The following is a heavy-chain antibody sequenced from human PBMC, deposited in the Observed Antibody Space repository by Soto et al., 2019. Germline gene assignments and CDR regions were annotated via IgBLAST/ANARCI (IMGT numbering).Heavy chain of an antibody. Sequence: PGGSLGRSCAAAVFPFSRYAREWVHTAPGMGLEWVSAISVSGGSTYYADSVKGRFTISRDNSKNTLYLQMNSLRAEDTAVYYCAKDGSGWPYYYYGMDVWGQGSTVTVSS. V-gene: IGHV3-23*01. CDR3: AKDGSGWPYYYYGMDV. D-gene: IGHD6-19*01. J-gene: IGHJ6*02. CDR2: ISVSGGST. CDR1: VFPFSRYA.